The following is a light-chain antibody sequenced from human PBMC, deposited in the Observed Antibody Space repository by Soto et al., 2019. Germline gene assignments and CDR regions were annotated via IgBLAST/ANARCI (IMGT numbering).Light chain of an antibody. CDR1: QSVSSN. Sequence: EIVMTQSPATLSVSPGERATLSCRASQSVSSNLAWYQQKPGQAPRLLIYGAFTRATGIPARFSGSGSGTEFTLTISILQSEDFAGYYCQQYKNWPPLTFGGGTKVEIK. CDR2: GAF. V-gene: IGKV3-15*01. CDR3: QQYKNWPPLT. J-gene: IGKJ4*01.